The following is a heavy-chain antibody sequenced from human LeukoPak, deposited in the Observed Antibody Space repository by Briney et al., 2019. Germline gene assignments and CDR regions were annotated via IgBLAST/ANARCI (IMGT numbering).Heavy chain of an antibody. Sequence: GGSLRLSCAASGFTFSSYGMHWVRQAPGKGLEWVAVIWYDGSNKYYADSVKGRFTISRDNSKNTLYLQMNSLRAEDTAVYYCARVQGAYSSGWYLTQPYYYGMDVWGQGTTVTVSS. CDR3: ARVQGAYSSGWYLTQPYYYGMDV. J-gene: IGHJ6*02. D-gene: IGHD6-19*01. CDR1: GFTFSSYG. V-gene: IGHV3-33*01. CDR2: IWYDGSNK.